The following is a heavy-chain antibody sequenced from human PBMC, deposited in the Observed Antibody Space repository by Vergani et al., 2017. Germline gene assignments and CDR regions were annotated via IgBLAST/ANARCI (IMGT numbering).Heavy chain of an antibody. V-gene: IGHV1-69*18. D-gene: IGHD5-18*01. Sequence: QVQLVQSGAEVKKPGSSVKVSCKASGGTFSSYAISWVRQAPGQGLEWMGRIIPIFGTANYAQKFQGRVTITADESTSTAYIELSSLRSEDTAVYYCASELYESTAMVQPDYWGQGTLVTVSS. CDR2: IIPIFGTA. CDR3: ASELYESTAMVQPDY. CDR1: GGTFSSYA. J-gene: IGHJ4*02.